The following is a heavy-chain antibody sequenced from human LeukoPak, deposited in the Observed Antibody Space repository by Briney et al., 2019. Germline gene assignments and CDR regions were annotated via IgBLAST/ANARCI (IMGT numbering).Heavy chain of an antibody. CDR3: AKDPRSGYYYGLAYYFDY. D-gene: IGHD3-22*01. CDR2: ISGSGGST. V-gene: IGHV3-23*01. Sequence: TGGSLRLSCAASGFTFSSYAMSWVRQAPGKGLEWVSAISGSGGSTYYADSVKGRFTIPRDNSKNTLYLQMNSLRAEDTAVYYCAKDPRSGYYYGLAYYFDYWGQGTLVTVSS. J-gene: IGHJ4*02. CDR1: GFTFSSYA.